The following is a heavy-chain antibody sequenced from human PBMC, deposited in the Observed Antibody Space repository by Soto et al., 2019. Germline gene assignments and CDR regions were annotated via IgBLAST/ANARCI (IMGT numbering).Heavy chain of an antibody. CDR2: IYWDDDK. J-gene: IGHJ4*02. CDR1: GFSLSASGVG. D-gene: IGHD6-13*01. CDR3: AYISSWYYFDY. Sequence: QITLKESGPTLVKPTQTLTLTCTFSGFSLSASGVGVGCIRQPPGKAPEWLALIYWDDDKRYSPSLKSRLTITKDTSKNQVVLTMTNMDPVDTATYYCAYISSWYYFDYWGQGTLVTVSS. V-gene: IGHV2-5*02.